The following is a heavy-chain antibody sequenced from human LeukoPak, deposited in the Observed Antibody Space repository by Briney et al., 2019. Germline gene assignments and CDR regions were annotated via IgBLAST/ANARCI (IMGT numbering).Heavy chain of an antibody. CDR3: ARSIIAAAGMFYFDY. CDR2: IYTSGST. V-gene: IGHV4-4*07. D-gene: IGHD6-13*01. J-gene: IGHJ4*02. CDR1: GGSISSYY. Sequence: SETLSLTCTVSGGSISSYYWSWIRQPAGKGLEWIGRIYTSGSTNYNPSLKSRVTTSVDTFKNQFSLKLSSVTAADTAVYYCARSIIAAAGMFYFDYWGQGTLVTVSS.